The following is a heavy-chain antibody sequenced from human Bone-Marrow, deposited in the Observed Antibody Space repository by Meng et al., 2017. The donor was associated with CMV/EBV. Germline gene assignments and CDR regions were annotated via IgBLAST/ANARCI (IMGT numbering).Heavy chain of an antibody. CDR1: GFTFSSYW. J-gene: IGHJ4*02. D-gene: IGHD6-13*01. CDR2: IKQDGSGK. Sequence: GESLKISCAASGFTFSSYWMSWVRQAPGKGLEWVANIKQDGSGKYYVDSVKGRFTISRDNAKNSLYLQMNSLRAEDTAVYYCAREIRQQLDYWGQGTLVTVSS. CDR3: AREIRQQLDY. V-gene: IGHV3-7*01.